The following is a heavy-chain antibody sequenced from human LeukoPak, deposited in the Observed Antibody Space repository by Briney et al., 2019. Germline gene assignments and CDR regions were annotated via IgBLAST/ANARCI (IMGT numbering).Heavy chain of an antibody. CDR1: GYTFTSYG. Sequence: VASVKVSCKASGYTFTSYGISWVRQAPGQGLEWMGWISAYNGNTNYAQKLQGRVTMTTDTSTSTAYMELSSLRSEDTAVYYCARDSPDCGGDCYHFDYWGQGTLVTVSS. CDR3: ARDSPDCGGDCYHFDY. D-gene: IGHD2-21*02. J-gene: IGHJ4*02. V-gene: IGHV1-18*01. CDR2: ISAYNGNT.